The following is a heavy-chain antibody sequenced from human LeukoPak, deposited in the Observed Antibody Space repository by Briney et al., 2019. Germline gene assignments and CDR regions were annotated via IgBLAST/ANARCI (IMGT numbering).Heavy chain of an antibody. CDR1: GYTFTSYD. D-gene: IGHD3-10*01. J-gene: IGHJ6*02. CDR2: MNPNSGNT. CDR3: ARGDIGYGSGSYYQEYGMDV. Sequence: ASVKGSCKASGYTFTSYDINWVRQATGQGLEWMGWMNPNSGNTGYAQKFQGRVTMTRNTSISTAYMELSSLRSEDTAVYYCARGDIGYGSGSYYQEYGMDVWGQGTTVTVSS. V-gene: IGHV1-8*01.